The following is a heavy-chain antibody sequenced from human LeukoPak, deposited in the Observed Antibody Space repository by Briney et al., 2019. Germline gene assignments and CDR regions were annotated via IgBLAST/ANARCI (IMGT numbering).Heavy chain of an antibody. D-gene: IGHD3-10*02. CDR1: GDSINNYY. Sequence: ETLSLTCTVSGDSINNYYWSWLRQTPGEGLEWIGFVAYSGNSNYNPSLESRVTISIDTSKNQFSLKLNSVTAADTAMYYCARVVRGAVTFNRFDPWGQGTLVSVSS. V-gene: IGHV4-59*01. CDR3: ARVVRGAVTFNRFDP. CDR2: VAYSGNS. J-gene: IGHJ5*02.